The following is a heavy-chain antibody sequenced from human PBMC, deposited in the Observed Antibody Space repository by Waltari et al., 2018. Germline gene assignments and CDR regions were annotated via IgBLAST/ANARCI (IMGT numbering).Heavy chain of an antibody. CDR1: GLSFSSDT. J-gene: IGHJ4*02. Sequence: QVQLVESGGGVVQPGGSLRLSCVVSGLSFSSDTMHWVRQAPDKGLEWVALILYDGSDAYYADSLKGRFTVSRDNSKNTLYLQMNTLRPEDTGVFYCASSLDFWGQGTLVTVSS. CDR3: ASSLDF. V-gene: IGHV3-30*14. CDR2: ILYDGSDA.